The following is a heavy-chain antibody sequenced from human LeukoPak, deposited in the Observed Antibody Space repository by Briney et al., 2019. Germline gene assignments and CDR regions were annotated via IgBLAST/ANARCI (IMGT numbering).Heavy chain of an antibody. CDR2: IKHDGSER. J-gene: IGHJ6*02. V-gene: IGHV3-7*01. CDR1: GFTFSSYW. CDR3: ARDQGVAATLDYYYYYGMDV. D-gene: IGHD2-15*01. Sequence: GGSLRLSCAASGFTFSSYWMSWVRQAPGKGLEWVANIKHDGSERNYVDSVKGPFTISRDNAKNSLYLQMNSLRAEDTAVYYCARDQGVAATLDYYYYYGMDVWGQGTTVTVSS.